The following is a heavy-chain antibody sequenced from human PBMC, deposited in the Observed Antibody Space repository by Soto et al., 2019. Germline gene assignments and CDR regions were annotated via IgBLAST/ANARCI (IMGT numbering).Heavy chain of an antibody. CDR2: ISASGGST. V-gene: IGHV3-23*01. Sequence: GGSLRLSCAASGITLSSYAMSWFRQAPGKGPEWVSGISASGGSTSYADSVKGRFTISRDNSKNTLYLQMNSLRADDTAVYHCAKGQNSGTYRFYFDYWGQGALVTVSS. J-gene: IGHJ4*02. CDR1: GITLSSYA. D-gene: IGHD1-26*01. CDR3: AKGQNSGTYRFYFDY.